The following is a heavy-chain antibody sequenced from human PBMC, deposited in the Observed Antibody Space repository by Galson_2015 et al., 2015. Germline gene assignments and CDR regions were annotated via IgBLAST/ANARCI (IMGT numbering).Heavy chain of an antibody. CDR2: ITSSGDII. V-gene: IGHV3-23*01. CDR1: GFILSRYA. Sequence: SLRLSCAASGFILSRYAMTWVRQSSGKGLEWVSTITSSGDIIRYADSVKGRFTTSRDNSRNTLFLQMSSLRVEDTAIYYCAKDPNGDYVGAFDTWGHGPLVTVSS. CDR3: AKDPNGDYVGAFDT. D-gene: IGHD4-17*01. J-gene: IGHJ3*02.